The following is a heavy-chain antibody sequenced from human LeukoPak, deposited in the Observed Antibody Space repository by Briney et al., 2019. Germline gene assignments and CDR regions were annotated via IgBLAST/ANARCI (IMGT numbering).Heavy chain of an antibody. CDR2: ISSSASTI. CDR1: GFTFSSYE. V-gene: IGHV3-48*03. J-gene: IGHJ6*03. CDR3: ARYSYGYPYYYYYYMDV. Sequence: PGGSLRLSCAASGFTFSSYEMNWVRQAPGKGLEWVSYISSSASTIYYADSVRGRFTISRDNAKNSLYLQMNSLRAEDTAVYYCARYSYGYPYYYYYYMDVWGKGTTATVSS. D-gene: IGHD5-18*01.